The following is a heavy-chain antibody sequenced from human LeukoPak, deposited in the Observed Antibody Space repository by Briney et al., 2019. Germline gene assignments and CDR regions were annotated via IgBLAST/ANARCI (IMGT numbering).Heavy chain of an antibody. CDR1: GFSLTSPW. Sequence: GALRLSFAASGFSLTSPWMTWVRQAPGKGLEWVANISPDGSVKNHVASVKGRLTISRDNAKTTLYLQMNSLSAEDTAVYYCARDLNWGDFDYWGQGTLVTVSS. D-gene: IGHD7-27*01. J-gene: IGHJ4*02. V-gene: IGHV3-7*01. CDR3: ARDLNWGDFDY. CDR2: ISPDGSVK.